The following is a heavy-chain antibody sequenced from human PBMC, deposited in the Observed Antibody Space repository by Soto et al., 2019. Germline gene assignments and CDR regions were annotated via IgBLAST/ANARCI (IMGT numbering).Heavy chain of an antibody. CDR3: AKRFSGSQTAGADY. J-gene: IGHJ4*02. CDR2: ISISGGST. CDR1: GFTFSSYA. V-gene: IGHV3-23*01. D-gene: IGHD1-26*01. Sequence: EVQLLESGGGLVQPGGSLRLSCAASGFTFSSYAMTWVRQAPGKGLEYVSGISISGGSTYYADSVKGRFTISRDNSKNTLYLQMNRLRAEDTAIYDCAKRFSGSQTAGADYWGQGTLVAVSS.